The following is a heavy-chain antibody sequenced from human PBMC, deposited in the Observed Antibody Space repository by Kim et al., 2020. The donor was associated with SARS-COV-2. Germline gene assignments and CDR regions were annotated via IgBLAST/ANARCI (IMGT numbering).Heavy chain of an antibody. CDR3: AREYYDFWGGQNYGMDV. V-gene: IGHV3-53*01. J-gene: IGHJ6*02. D-gene: IGHD3-3*01. Sequence: AEPGKGRFTISRDNSKNTLYLQMNSLRAEDTAVYYCAREYYDFWGGQNYGMDVGGQGTTVTVSS.